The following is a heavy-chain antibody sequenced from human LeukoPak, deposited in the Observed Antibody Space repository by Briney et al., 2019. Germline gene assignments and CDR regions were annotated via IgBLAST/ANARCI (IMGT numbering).Heavy chain of an antibody. CDR1: GFTFSSYG. CDR3: ASNGEIAARVTLDY. CDR2: IWYDGSNK. D-gene: IGHD6-13*01. J-gene: IGHJ4*02. Sequence: GSLRLSCAASGFTFSSYGMHWVRQAPGKGLEWVAVIWYDGSNKYYADSVKGRFTISRDNSKNTLYLQMNSLRAEDTAVYYCASNGEIAARVTLDYWGQGTLVTVSS. V-gene: IGHV3-33*01.